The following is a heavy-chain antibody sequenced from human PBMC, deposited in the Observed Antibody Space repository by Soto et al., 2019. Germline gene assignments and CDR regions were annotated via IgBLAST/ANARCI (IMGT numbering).Heavy chain of an antibody. V-gene: IGHV3-53*01. Sequence: GSLRLSCAASGSTVSNNYMSWVRQAPGKGLEWVSLIYSSGGTYHADSVKGRFTISRDNSKNTLYLQMNSLRADDTAVYYCARGNAFDIWGQGTMVTVSS. CDR3: ARGNAFDI. J-gene: IGHJ3*02. CDR2: IYSSGGT. CDR1: GSTVSNNY.